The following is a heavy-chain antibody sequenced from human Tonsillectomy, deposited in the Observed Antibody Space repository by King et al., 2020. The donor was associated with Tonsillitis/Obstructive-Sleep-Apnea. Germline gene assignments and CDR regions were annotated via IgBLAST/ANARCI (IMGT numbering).Heavy chain of an antibody. CDR3: AHSPDIPRYYYMDV. Sequence: TLKESGPTLVKPTQTLTLTCSFSGFSLSTSGVGVGWIRQPPGKALEWLALIYWDDDKRYSPSLKSRLTITKDTSKNPVVLTMTNMDPVDTATYYCAHSPDIPRYYYMDVWGKGTTVTVSS. J-gene: IGHJ6*03. CDR1: GFSLSTSGVG. D-gene: IGHD2-15*01. CDR2: IYWDDDK. V-gene: IGHV2-5*02.